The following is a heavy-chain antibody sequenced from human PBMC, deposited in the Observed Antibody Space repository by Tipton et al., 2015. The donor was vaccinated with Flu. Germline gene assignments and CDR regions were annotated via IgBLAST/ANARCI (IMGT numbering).Heavy chain of an antibody. CDR2: INHSGST. Sequence: TLSLTCTVSGGSISSYYWSWIRQPPGKGLEWIGEINHSGSTNYNPSLKSRVTISVDTSKNQFSLKLSSVTAADTAVYYCARVTELLWFGEARGWFDPWGQGTLVTVSS. J-gene: IGHJ5*02. CDR1: GGSISSYY. D-gene: IGHD3-10*01. CDR3: ARVTELLWFGEARGWFDP. V-gene: IGHV4-34*01.